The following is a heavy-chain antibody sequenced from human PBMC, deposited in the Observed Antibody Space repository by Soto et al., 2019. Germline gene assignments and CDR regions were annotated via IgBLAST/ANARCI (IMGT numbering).Heavy chain of an antibody. CDR2: IIPIFATA. CDR1: GGTFSSYA. V-gene: IGHV1-69*12. D-gene: IGHD2-15*01. Sequence: QVQLVQSGAEVKKPGSSVKVSCKASGGTFSSYAISWVRRAPGQGLEWMGGIIPIFATANYAQKFQGRVTITADESTSTAYMELSSLRSEDTAVYYCARESRYCSGGSCYFLPGIDYWGQGTLVTVSS. J-gene: IGHJ4*02. CDR3: ARESRYCSGGSCYFLPGIDY.